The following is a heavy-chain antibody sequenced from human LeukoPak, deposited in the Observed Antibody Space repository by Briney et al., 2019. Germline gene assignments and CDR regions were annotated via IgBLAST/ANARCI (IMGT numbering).Heavy chain of an antibody. CDR1: GYTFTSYY. J-gene: IGHJ4*02. Sequence: ASVKVSCKASGYTFTSYYMHWVRQAPGQGLEWMGIINPSGGSTSYAQKFQGRVTMTRDTSTSTVYMELSSLRSEDTAVYYCARGPYYYGSGSQRVPAKPGFPSYWGQGTLVTVSS. V-gene: IGHV1-46*01. CDR2: INPSGGST. CDR3: ARGPYYYGSGSQRVPAKPGFPSY. D-gene: IGHD3-10*01.